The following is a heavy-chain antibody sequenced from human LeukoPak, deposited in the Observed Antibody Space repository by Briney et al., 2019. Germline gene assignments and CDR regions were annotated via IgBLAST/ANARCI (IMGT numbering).Heavy chain of an antibody. J-gene: IGHJ4*02. Sequence: GGFLRLSCAASGFTFSRHAMSWVRQAPGKGLEWVSGISGSGGFTYYADSVKGRFTISRDNSKNTLYLQMNSLRAEDTAVYYCATAYYYDSRGYDPLDYWGQGTLVTVSS. D-gene: IGHD3-22*01. CDR1: GFTFSRHA. CDR3: ATAYYYDSRGYDPLDY. CDR2: ISGSGGFT. V-gene: IGHV3-23*01.